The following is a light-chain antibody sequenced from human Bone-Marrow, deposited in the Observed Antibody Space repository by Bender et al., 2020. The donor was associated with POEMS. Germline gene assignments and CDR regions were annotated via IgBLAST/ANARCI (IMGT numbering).Light chain of an antibody. Sequence: SFDLTQPPSASVSPGQTATITCSGHQLGHKYVSWYQQRPGQSPVMVIFQDSKRPSGIPERFSGSNSGNTAILTISGTQAMDEADYYCQAWDSDFYVFGTGTKVTVL. CDR2: QDS. CDR3: QAWDSDFYV. J-gene: IGLJ1*01. CDR1: QLGHKY. V-gene: IGLV3-1*01.